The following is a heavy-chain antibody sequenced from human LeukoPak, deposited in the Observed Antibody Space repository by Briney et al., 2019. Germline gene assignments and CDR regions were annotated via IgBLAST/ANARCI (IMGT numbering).Heavy chain of an antibody. CDR1: GFTFSSYA. D-gene: IGHD3-22*01. CDR3: AKDTRVYDSSGYYSA. CDR2: ISGSGGST. J-gene: IGHJ5*02. V-gene: IGHV3-23*01. Sequence: PGGSLRLSCAASGFTFSSYAMSWVRQAPGKGLEWVSAISGSGGSTYYADSVKGRFTISRDNSKDTLYLQMNSLGAEDTAVYYCAKDTRVYDSSGYYSAWGQGTLVTVSS.